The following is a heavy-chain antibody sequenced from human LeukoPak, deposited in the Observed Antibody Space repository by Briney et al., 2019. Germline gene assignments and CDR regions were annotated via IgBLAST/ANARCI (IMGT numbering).Heavy chain of an antibody. CDR1: GYTFTGSY. Sequence: ASVKVSCKASGYTFTGSYLHWVRRAPGQGLEWMGWINPNNGGTNYAQKFQGRVTLTRDTSISTSYMELSRLTSDDTAVYYCARNFGDFWSGNDYNWFDPWGQGTLVTVSS. V-gene: IGHV1-2*02. D-gene: IGHD3-3*01. CDR2: INPNNGGT. J-gene: IGHJ5*02. CDR3: ARNFGDFWSGNDYNWFDP.